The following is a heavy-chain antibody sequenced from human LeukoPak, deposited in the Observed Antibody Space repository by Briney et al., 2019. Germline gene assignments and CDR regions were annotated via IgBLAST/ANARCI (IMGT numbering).Heavy chain of an antibody. D-gene: IGHD6-19*01. CDR3: ARDRGPDSSGWYEEGLDY. J-gene: IGHJ4*02. CDR2: IYYSGST. Sequence: PSETLSLTCTVSGGSISSYYWSWIRQPPGKGLEWIGYIYYSGSTNYNPSLKSRVTISVDTSKNQFSLKLSSVTAADTAVYYCARDRGPDSSGWYEEGLDYWGQGTLVTVSS. CDR1: GGSISSYY. V-gene: IGHV4-59*01.